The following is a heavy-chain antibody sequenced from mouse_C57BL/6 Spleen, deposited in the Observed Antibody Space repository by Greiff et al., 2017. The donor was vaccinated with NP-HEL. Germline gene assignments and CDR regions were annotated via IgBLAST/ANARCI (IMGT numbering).Heavy chain of an antibody. CDR1: GYTFTDYY. CDR3: ARGVTGTPYYFDY. D-gene: IGHD4-1*01. V-gene: IGHV1-76*01. J-gene: IGHJ2*01. Sequence: QVQLQQSGAELVRPGASVKLSCKASGYTFTDYYINWVKQRPGQGLEWIARIYPGSGNTYYNEKFKGKATLTAEKSSSTAYMQLSSLTSEDSAVYFCARGVTGTPYYFDYWGQGTTLTVSS. CDR2: IYPGSGNT.